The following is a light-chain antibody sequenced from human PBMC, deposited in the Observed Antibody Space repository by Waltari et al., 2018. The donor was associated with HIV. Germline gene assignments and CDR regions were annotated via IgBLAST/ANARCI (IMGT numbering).Light chain of an antibody. J-gene: IGKJ3*01. V-gene: IGKV1-27*01. CDR1: QGISNY. Sequence: DIQMTQSPSSLSASVGDRVTITCRASQGISNYLALYQQKPGKVPKLLIYAASTLQAGVPSRFSGSGSGTEFTLTISSRQPEDVATYYCQKYNSAPLFTFGPGTKVDIK. CDR3: QKYNSAPLFT. CDR2: AAS.